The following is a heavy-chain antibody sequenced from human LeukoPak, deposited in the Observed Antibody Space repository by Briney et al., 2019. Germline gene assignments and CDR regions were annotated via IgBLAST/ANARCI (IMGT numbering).Heavy chain of an antibody. V-gene: IGHV1-2*02. Sequence: ASVKVSCKASEYTFTGYYMHWVRQAPGQGLEWMGWINPNSGGTNYAQRFQGRVTMTRDTSISTAYMELSRLRSDDTAVYYCARDRELAYFDYWGQGTLVTVSS. CDR3: ARDRELAYFDY. CDR1: EYTFTGYY. J-gene: IGHJ4*02. D-gene: IGHD1-26*01. CDR2: INPNSGGT.